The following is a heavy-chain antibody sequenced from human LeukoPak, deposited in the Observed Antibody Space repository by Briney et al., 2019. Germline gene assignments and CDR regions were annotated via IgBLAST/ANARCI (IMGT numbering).Heavy chain of an antibody. Sequence: GGSLRLSCAASGFTFSSYEMNWVRQAPGKGLEWASYISSSGSTKYYADSVKGRFTISRDNAKNSLYLQMNSLRAEDTAAYYCARDQTGTTADFDSWGQGTLVTVSS. CDR2: ISSSGSTK. D-gene: IGHD1-1*01. CDR1: GFTFSSYE. J-gene: IGHJ4*02. V-gene: IGHV3-48*03. CDR3: ARDQTGTTADFDS.